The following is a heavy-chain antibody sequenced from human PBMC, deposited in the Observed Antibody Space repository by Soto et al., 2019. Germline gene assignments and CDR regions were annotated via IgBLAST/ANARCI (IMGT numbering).Heavy chain of an antibody. CDR2: INYSGHS. D-gene: IGHD4-17*01. J-gene: IGHJ4*02. CDR1: GDSITSDGYF. V-gene: IGHV4-31*03. Sequence: QVQLQESGPRLVKPSQTLSLTCSVSGDSITSDGYFWSWIRQHPGKGREWIGNINYSGHSYYNQSLKSRSTISVDTSKNHFSLRLSSVTAADTAVYYCARWDGLTTFSCVDYWGQGSRVTVS. CDR3: ARWDGLTTFSCVDY.